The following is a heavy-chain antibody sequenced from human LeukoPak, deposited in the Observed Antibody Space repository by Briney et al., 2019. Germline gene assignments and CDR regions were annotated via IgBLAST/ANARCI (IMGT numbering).Heavy chain of an antibody. CDR2: ISSSSSTI. Sequence: GGSLRLSCAASGFTFSSYSMNCVRQAPGKGLEWVSYISSSSSTIYYADSVKGRFTISRDNAKNSLYLQMNSLRDEDTAVYYCARGPRIAVAGTRWYYFDYWGQGTLVTVSS. CDR3: ARGPRIAVAGTRWYYFDY. CDR1: GFTFSSYS. J-gene: IGHJ4*02. V-gene: IGHV3-48*02. D-gene: IGHD6-19*01.